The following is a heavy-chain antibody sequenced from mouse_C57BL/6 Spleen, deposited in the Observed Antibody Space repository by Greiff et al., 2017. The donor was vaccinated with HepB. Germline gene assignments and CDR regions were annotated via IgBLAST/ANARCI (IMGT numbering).Heavy chain of an antibody. CDR3: ARHNYGSSTGDY. D-gene: IGHD1-1*01. V-gene: IGHV5-9*01. CDR1: GFTFSSYT. Sequence: DVKLVESGGGLVKPGGSLKLSCAASGFTFSSYTMSWVRQTPEKRLEWVATISGGGGNTYYPDSVKGRFTISRDNAKNTLYLQMSSLRSEDTALYYCARHNYGSSTGDYWGQGTTLTVSS. J-gene: IGHJ2*01. CDR2: ISGGGGNT.